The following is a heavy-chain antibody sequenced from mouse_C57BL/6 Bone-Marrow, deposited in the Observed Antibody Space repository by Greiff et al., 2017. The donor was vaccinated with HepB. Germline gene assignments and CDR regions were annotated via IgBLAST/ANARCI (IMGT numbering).Heavy chain of an antibody. V-gene: IGHV1-15*01. CDR1: GYTFTDYE. CDR3: TRDRDYGSLDY. D-gene: IGHD1-1*01. J-gene: IGHJ2*01. Sequence: VQLKESGAELVRPGASVTLSCKASGYTFTDYEMHWVKQTPVHGLEWIGAIDPETGGTAYNQKFKGKAILTADKSSSTAYMELRSLTSEDSAVYYCTRDRDYGSLDYWGQGTTLTVSS. CDR2: IDPETGGT.